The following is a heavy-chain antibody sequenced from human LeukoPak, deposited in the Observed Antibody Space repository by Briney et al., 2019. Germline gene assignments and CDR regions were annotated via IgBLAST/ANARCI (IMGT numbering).Heavy chain of an antibody. Sequence: SETLSLTCTVSGGSISGSSYYWGWIRQPPGKGLEWIGSIYYSGSTYYNPSLKSRVTISVDTSKNQFSLKLNSVTAADTAVYYCARAPYSWKDVGLDYWGQGILVTVSS. D-gene: IGHD1-1*01. V-gene: IGHV4-39*07. CDR1: GGSISGSSYY. CDR2: IYYSGST. J-gene: IGHJ4*02. CDR3: ARAPYSWKDVGLDY.